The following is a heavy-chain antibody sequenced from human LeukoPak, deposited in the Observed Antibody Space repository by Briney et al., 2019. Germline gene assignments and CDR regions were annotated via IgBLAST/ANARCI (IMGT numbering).Heavy chain of an antibody. CDR3: ARQLYSYGTKFDY. V-gene: IGHV4-59*08. J-gene: IGHJ4*02. D-gene: IGHD5-18*01. CDR1: GGSISSYY. CDR2: IYYSGST. Sequence: SETLSLTCTVSGGSISSYYWSWIRQPPGKGLEWIGYIYYSGSTNYNPSLKGRVTISVDTSKNQFSLKLSSVTAADTAVYYCARQLYSYGTKFDYWGQGTLVTVSS.